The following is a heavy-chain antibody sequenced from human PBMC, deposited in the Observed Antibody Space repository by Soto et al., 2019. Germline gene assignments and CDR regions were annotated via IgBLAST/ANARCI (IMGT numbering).Heavy chain of an antibody. CDR2: ISHDAKKR. J-gene: IGHJ4*02. V-gene: IGHV3-30*18. D-gene: IGHD6-19*01. Sequence: QVQLVESGGGVVLPGRSLRLSCAAAGFSFGNYGMHWVRQAPGEGLEGVALISHDAKKRYYADSVQGRFTISRDNSKRILDLQMNSLRPEESGIYYCVKADGSSGWGGDFWGQGTLVTVSS. CDR1: GFSFGNYG. CDR3: VKADGSSGWGGDF.